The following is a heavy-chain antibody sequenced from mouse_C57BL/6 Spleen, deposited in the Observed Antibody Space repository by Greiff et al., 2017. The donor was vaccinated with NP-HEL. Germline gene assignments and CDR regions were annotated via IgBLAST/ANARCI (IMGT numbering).Heavy chain of an antibody. CDR2: ISGGGGNT. V-gene: IGHV5-9*01. D-gene: IGHD2-4*01. CDR3: ARQRGYDSNFMDY. Sequence: EVQLVESGGGLVKPGGSLKLSCAASGFTFSSYTMSWVRQTPEKRLEWVATISGGGGNTYYPDSVKGRFTISRDNAKNTLYLQMSSLRSEDTALYYCARQRGYDSNFMDYWGQGTSVTVSS. J-gene: IGHJ4*01. CDR1: GFTFSSYT.